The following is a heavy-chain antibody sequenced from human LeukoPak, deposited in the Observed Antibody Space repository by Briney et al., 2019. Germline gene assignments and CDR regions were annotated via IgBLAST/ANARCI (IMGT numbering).Heavy chain of an antibody. CDR1: GFSFSSHW. Sequence: GGSLRLSCAASGFSFSSHWMNWVRQAPGKGLQWVATIKGDGSEKFYVDSVKGRFTISRDNAKNTLYLQMNSLRAEDTAVYYCALLAAADSESWGQGTLVTVSS. CDR2: IKGDGSEK. V-gene: IGHV3-7*01. CDR3: ALLAAADSES. J-gene: IGHJ5*02. D-gene: IGHD6-13*01.